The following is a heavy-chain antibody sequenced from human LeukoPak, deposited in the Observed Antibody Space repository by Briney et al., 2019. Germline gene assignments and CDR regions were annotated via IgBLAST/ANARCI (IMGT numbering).Heavy chain of an antibody. CDR3: AKEKKYYYDGSGYPGYDY. D-gene: IGHD3-22*01. Sequence: GGSLRLSCAASGFTVSSNYMSWVRQAPGKGLEWVSVIYSGGNTYYADSVKGRFTISRDNSKNTLFLQMNSLRAEDTAVYYCAKEKKYYYDGSGYPGYDYWGQGTLVTVSS. V-gene: IGHV3-66*01. CDR1: GFTVSSNY. CDR2: IYSGGNT. J-gene: IGHJ4*02.